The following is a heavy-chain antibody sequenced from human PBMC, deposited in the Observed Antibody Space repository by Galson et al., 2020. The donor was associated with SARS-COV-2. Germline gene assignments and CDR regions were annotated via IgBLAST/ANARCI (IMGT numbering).Heavy chain of an antibody. J-gene: IGHJ4*02. D-gene: IGHD5-18*01. CDR1: GGSVSSGSYY. V-gene: IGHV4-61*01. CDR3: ARVPILVDTAMVLFDY. CDR2: IYYSGST. Sequence: SETLSLTCTVSGGSVSSGSYYWSWIRQPPGKGLEWIGYIYYSGSTNYNPSLKSRVTISVDTSKNQFSLKLSSVTAADTAVYYCARVPILVDTAMVLFDYWGQGTLVTVSS.